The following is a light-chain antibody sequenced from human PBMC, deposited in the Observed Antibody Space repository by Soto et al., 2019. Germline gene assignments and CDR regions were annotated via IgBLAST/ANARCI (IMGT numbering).Light chain of an antibody. CDR1: QSISGW. CDR3: QQYNDSPFT. V-gene: IGKV1-5*01. Sequence: DTQMTQSPSTLSASVGDRVTITCRASQSISGWLAWYQQKPGKAPKLLIYDVSSLGSGVPSRFAGSGSGTEFTLTISSLQPDDFATYYCQQYNDSPFTFGPGPKVDIE. CDR2: DVS. J-gene: IGKJ3*01.